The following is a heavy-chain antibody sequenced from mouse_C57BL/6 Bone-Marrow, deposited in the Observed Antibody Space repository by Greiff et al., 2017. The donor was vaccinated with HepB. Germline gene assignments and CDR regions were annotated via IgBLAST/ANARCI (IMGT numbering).Heavy chain of an antibody. CDR1: GFNIKDDY. J-gene: IGHJ1*03. V-gene: IGHV14-4*01. D-gene: IGHD2-5*01. CDR3: SYSNYNWYFDV. CDR2: IDPENGDT. Sequence: EVKLVESGAELVRPGASVKLSCTASGFNIKDDYMHWVKQRPEQGLEWIGWIDPENGDTEYASKFQGKATITADTSSNTAYLQLSSLTSEDTAVYYCSYSNYNWYFDVWGTGTTVTVSS.